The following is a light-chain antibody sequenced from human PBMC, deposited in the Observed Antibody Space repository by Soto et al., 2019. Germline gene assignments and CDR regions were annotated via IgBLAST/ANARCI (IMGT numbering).Light chain of an antibody. CDR3: QQYYTALVT. Sequence: DIVMTQSPGSLAVSLGERATINCKSSQSVLSSSNNKNYLAWYQQKPGQPPKLLIYWASARESGVPDRFSARGSGTDFTLTISGLQAEDVAVYYCQQYYTALVTFGGGTKVEIK. CDR1: QSVLSSSNNKNY. J-gene: IGKJ4*01. CDR2: WAS. V-gene: IGKV4-1*01.